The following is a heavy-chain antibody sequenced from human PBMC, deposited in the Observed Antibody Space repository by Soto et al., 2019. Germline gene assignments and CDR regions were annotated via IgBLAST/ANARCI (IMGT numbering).Heavy chain of an antibody. Sequence: GGSLRLSCAASGFTFSSYWMHWVRQAPGKGLVWVSRINSDGSSTSYADSVKGRFTISRDNAKNTLYLQMNSLRAEDTAVYYCARVYSSSWYKAEYFQHWGQGTLVTVSS. V-gene: IGHV3-74*01. CDR2: INSDGSST. J-gene: IGHJ1*01. CDR3: ARVYSSSWYKAEYFQH. D-gene: IGHD6-13*01. CDR1: GFTFSSYW.